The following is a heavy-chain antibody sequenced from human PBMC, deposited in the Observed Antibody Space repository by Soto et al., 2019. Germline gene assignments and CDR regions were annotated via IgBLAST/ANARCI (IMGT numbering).Heavy chain of an antibody. V-gene: IGHV1-18*01. CDR2: ISAYNGNT. J-gene: IGHJ4*02. Sequence: QVKLVQSVAEVKKPGASVKVSCKASGYTFTSYGLSWVRPAPGQGLELMGWISAYNGNTNYAQKLQGRVTMTTDTSTSTAYMELMSLRSYDTAVYYGARYRCRLGWDRLPPYYWGQGNLVTGSS. CDR3: ARYRCRLGWDRLPPYY. CDR1: GYTFTSYG. D-gene: IGHD3-16*01.